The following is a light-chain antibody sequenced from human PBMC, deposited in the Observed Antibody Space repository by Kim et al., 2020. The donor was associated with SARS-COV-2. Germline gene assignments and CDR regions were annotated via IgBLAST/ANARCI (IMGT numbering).Light chain of an antibody. V-gene: IGKV3-20*01. Sequence: PEQSAPPSRRASQCDGDNYLAWSQHKPGRAPRLLICGASSMATGIPDRCSGSGCGTDFTLTIARLEPEDFAVYYCQQYSSSPATFGQGTKVDIK. CDR3: QQYSSSPAT. J-gene: IGKJ1*01. CDR2: GAS. CDR1: QCDGDNY.